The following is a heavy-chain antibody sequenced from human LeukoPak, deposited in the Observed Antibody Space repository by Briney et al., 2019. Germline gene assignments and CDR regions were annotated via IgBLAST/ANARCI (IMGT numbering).Heavy chain of an antibody. D-gene: IGHD3-22*01. V-gene: IGHV4-34*01. CDR3: ARSGGNSGYSEY. J-gene: IGHJ4*02. CDR1: GGSLSGYY. CDR2: INHSGST. Sequence: PSQTLSLTCAVSGGSLSGYYWNWIRQPPGKGLEWIGEINHSGSTNYNPSLKSRVTISVDTSKNQFSLKLSSVTAADTAGYYCARSGGNSGYSEYWGQGTLVTVSS.